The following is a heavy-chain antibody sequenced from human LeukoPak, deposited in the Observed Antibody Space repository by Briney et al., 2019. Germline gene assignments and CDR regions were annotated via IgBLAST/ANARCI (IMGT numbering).Heavy chain of an antibody. Sequence: GGSLRLSCTAYGFTFDDYAMTWVRQVPGKGLEWVSGINWNGDRINYGDSVKGRFTISRDNVENALYLQTNSLRVEDTAVYFCRKGHYDDSAWDEGTLVTVSS. V-gene: IGHV3-20*04. CDR3: RKGHYDDSA. D-gene: IGHD4-17*01. CDR2: INWNGDRI. CDR1: GFTFDDYA. J-gene: IGHJ5*02.